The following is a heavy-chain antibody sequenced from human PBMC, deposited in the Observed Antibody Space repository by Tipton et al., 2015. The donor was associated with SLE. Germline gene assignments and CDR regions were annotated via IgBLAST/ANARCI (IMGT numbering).Heavy chain of an antibody. Sequence: SLRLSCAASGFTFSSYSMNWVRQAPGKGLEWVSSISSSSSYIYYADSVKGRFTISRDNAKNSLYLQMNSLRAEDTAVYYCARDGPPGGSYYYYYYMDVWGKGTTVTVSS. V-gene: IGHV3-21*01. CDR2: ISSSSSYI. J-gene: IGHJ6*03. CDR3: ARDGPPGGSYYYYYYMDV. D-gene: IGHD1-26*01. CDR1: GFTFSSYS.